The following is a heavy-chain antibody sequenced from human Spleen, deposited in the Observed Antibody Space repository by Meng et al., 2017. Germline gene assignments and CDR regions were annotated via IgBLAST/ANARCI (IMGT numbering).Heavy chain of an antibody. CDR3: ARDEDISAAGKLFGDY. CDR1: VYNFPAYY. J-gene: IGHJ4*01. D-gene: IGHD6-13*01. V-gene: IGHV1-2*06. CDR2: IDPKNGDT. Sequence: QVQLVHSGSELRKPGASVKVSCKPSVYNFPAYYIHWVRQAPGQGLEWMGRIDPKNGDTHYAQKFQGRVTMTGDTSISTAYMDLSGLRSDDTAVYYCARDEDISAAGKLFGDYWGHGTLVTVSS.